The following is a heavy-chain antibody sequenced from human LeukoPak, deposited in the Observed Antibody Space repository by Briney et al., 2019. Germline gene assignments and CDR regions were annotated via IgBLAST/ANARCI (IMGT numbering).Heavy chain of an antibody. Sequence: SVKVSCKASGGTFSSYAISWVRQAPGQGLEWMGGIIPILGTANYAQKFQGRVTITTDESTSTAYMELSSLRSEDTAVYYCAREDYYGSFSFDYWGQGTLVTVSS. J-gene: IGHJ4*02. V-gene: IGHV1-69*05. CDR2: IIPILGTA. CDR3: AREDYYGSFSFDY. CDR1: GGTFSSYA. D-gene: IGHD3-10*01.